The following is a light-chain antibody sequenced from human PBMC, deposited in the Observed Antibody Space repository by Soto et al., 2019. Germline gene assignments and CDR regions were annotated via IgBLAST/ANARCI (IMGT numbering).Light chain of an antibody. J-gene: IGLJ1*01. V-gene: IGLV2-14*03. CDR1: ISDVGGNKF. CDR3: SSFTGTNYV. Sequence: QSVLTQPASVSGSPGQSITISCTGTISDVGGNKFVSWYQHYPGKAPKLMICDVSNRPSGVSNRFSGSKSGNTASLTISGLQAEDEADYYCSSFTGTNYVFGTGTKVTVL. CDR2: DVS.